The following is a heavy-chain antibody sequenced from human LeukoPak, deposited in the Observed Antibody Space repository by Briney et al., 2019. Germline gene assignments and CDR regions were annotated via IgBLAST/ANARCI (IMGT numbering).Heavy chain of an antibody. CDR2: IYHSGST. Sequence: SETLSLICTVSGGSISSYYWSWIRQPPGKGLEWIGSIYHSGSTYYNPSLKSRVTISVDTSKNQFSLKLCSVTAADTAVYYCAREGSSSWSPFDYWGQGTLVTVSS. V-gene: IGHV4-59*12. CDR1: GGSISSYY. CDR3: AREGSSSWSPFDY. D-gene: IGHD6-13*01. J-gene: IGHJ4*02.